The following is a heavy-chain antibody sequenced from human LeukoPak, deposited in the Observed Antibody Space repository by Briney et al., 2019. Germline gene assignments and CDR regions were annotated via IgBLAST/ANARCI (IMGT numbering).Heavy chain of an antibody. CDR1: GFTVSSNY. CDR2: IYTGGST. V-gene: IGHV3-66*01. D-gene: IGHD1-26*01. Sequence: GGSLRLSCAASGFTVSSNYMSWVRQAPGKGLEWVSLIYTGGSTYYADSVKGRFIISRDNSKNTVYLQMNSLRVEDTSVYYCAKDLRSSADSKMGAADYWGQGTLVTVSS. J-gene: IGHJ4*02. CDR3: AKDLRSSADSKMGAADY.